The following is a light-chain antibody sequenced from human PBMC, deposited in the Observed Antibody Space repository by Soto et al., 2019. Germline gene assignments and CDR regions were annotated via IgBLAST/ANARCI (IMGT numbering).Light chain of an antibody. V-gene: IGKV3-20*01. CDR2: AAS. J-gene: IGKJ4*01. CDR1: QSVGSN. Sequence: EIVMTQSPATLSVSPGERFTLSCRASQSVGSNVAWYHQKPGQAPRLLIYAASSRATGIPDRFSGSGSGTDVTLTISRLEPEDSAVYYCQQYVSIPLTFGGGTKVDIK. CDR3: QQYVSIPLT.